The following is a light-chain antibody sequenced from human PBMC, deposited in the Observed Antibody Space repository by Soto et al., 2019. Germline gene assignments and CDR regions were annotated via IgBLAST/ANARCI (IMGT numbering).Light chain of an antibody. CDR2: EGS. CDR3: HQYNSSPLT. Sequence: DIQMTQSPSTLSASVGDRVTITCRANQSISSWLAWYQQKPGKAPKLLISEGSSLQSGVPSRFGGSGSGTEFTLTISSLHPDDLATYYCHQYNSSPLTFGGGTKVEIK. V-gene: IGKV1-5*01. CDR1: QSISSW. J-gene: IGKJ4*01.